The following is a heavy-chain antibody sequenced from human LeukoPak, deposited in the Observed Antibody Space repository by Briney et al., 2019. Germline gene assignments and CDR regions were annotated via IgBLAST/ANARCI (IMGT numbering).Heavy chain of an antibody. CDR2: INSDGSST. Sequence: GGPLRLSCAASGFNFSSYWMHWFRQAPGKGLVSVSRINSDGSSTSYADSVKGRFTISRDNAKNTLYLLMNSLRAEDTAVYYCARGQQSGSYFYYGLDVWGQGTTVTVSS. J-gene: IGHJ6*02. CDR1: GFNFSSYW. CDR3: ARGQQSGSYFYYGLDV. D-gene: IGHD1-26*01. V-gene: IGHV3-74*01.